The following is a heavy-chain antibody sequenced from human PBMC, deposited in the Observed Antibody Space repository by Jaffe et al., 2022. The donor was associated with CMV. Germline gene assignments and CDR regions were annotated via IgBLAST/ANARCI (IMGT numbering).Heavy chain of an antibody. V-gene: IGHV2-5*01. CDR2: IFWNDDK. CDR3: AHSVAVRNFGRGYNFGPFDY. J-gene: IGHJ4*02. CDR1: GFSLTTNEVT. D-gene: IGHD5-12*01. Sequence: QITLEESGPTLVKPTQTLTLTCTFSGFSLTTNEVTVGWIRQPPGGALEWLALIFWNDDKRYNPSLTNRLTITKGASKYQVVLTMTNMDPMDTATYFCAHSVAVRNFGRGYNFGPFDYWGPGALVTVSS.